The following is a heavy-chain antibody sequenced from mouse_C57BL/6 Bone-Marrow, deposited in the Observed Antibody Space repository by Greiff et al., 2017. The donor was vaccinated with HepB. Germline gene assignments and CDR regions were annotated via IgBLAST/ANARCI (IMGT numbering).Heavy chain of an antibody. J-gene: IGHJ2*01. CDR2: INYDGSST. CDR1: GFTFSDYY. Sequence: EVQRVESEGGLVQPGSSMKLSCTASGFTFSDYYMAWVRQVPEKGLEWVANINYDGSSTYYLDSLKSRFIISRDNAKNILYLQMSSLKSEDTATYYCAREVLRYYFDYWGQGTTLTVSS. D-gene: IGHD1-1*01. V-gene: IGHV5-16*01. CDR3: AREVLRYYFDY.